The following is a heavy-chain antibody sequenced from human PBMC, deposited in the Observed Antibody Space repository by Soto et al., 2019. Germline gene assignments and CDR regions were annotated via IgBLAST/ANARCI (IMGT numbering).Heavy chain of an antibody. Sequence: SETLSLTCTVSGASIITDNYFWVWIRQSPRRGLELIGSISYSGRTYDNPSLQSRVTISIDASKNHFSLKLTPVTTADTAVYYCARRRASDYGGNHHPYYFDRWGQGALVTVSS. CDR1: GASIITDNYF. V-gene: IGHV4-39*01. J-gene: IGHJ4*02. D-gene: IGHD4-17*01. CDR2: ISYSGRT. CDR3: ARRRASDYGGNHHPYYFDR.